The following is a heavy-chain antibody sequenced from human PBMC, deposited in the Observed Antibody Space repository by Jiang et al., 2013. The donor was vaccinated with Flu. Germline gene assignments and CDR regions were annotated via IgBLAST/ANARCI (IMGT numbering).Heavy chain of an antibody. Sequence: GAEVKKPGESLRISCKVSGYNLTNYWINWVRQMPGKGLEWMGRIDLSDSYTNYSPSFRGHVSISADKSISTAYLQWSSLKASDTAMYYCARHFSGTTVTGYWGQGTLVTVSS. CDR3: ARHFSGTTVTGY. V-gene: IGHV5-10-1*01. J-gene: IGHJ4*02. CDR1: GYNLTNYW. CDR2: IDLSDSYT. D-gene: IGHD4-17*01.